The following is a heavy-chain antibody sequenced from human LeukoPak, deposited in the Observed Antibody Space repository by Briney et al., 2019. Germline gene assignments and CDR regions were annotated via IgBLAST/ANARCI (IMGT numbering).Heavy chain of an antibody. Sequence: GGSLRLSCAASGFTFSSYAMSWVRQAPGKGLVWVSRINSNGSSTRYADSVKGRFTISRDNAKNTLYLQMNSLRAEDTAVYYCARDVPFGSYVLPIYWGQGTLVTVSS. CDR3: ARDVPFGSYVLPIY. D-gene: IGHD3-16*01. J-gene: IGHJ4*02. V-gene: IGHV3-74*01. CDR1: GFTFSSYA. CDR2: INSNGSST.